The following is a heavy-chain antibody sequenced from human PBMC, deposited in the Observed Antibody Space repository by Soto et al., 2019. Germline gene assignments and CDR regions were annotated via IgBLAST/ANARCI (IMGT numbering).Heavy chain of an antibody. D-gene: IGHD3-22*01. CDR2: IYYGGST. V-gene: IGHV4-30-2*01. CDR3: ARVRREYDNSGPVDY. J-gene: IGHJ4*02. CDR1: GGSISSGDYS. Sequence: PSETLSLTCAVSGGSISSGDYSWNWIRQPPGKGLEWIGYIYYGGSTYYNPSLQSRVTMSVDRSRNQFSLKLNSVTAADTAVYYCARVRREYDNSGPVDYWGQGTLVTLL.